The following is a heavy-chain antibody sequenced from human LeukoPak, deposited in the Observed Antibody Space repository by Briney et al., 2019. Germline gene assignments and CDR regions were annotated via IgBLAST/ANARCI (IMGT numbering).Heavy chain of an antibody. CDR3: ASPMVGATLAFDI. D-gene: IGHD1-26*01. V-gene: IGHV3-53*01. J-gene: IGHJ3*02. Sequence: GGSLRLSCAASGFTVSSNYMSWVRQAPGKGLEWVSVIYSGGSTYYADSVKGRSTISRDNSKNTLYLQMNSLRAEDTAVYYCASPMVGATLAFDIWGQGTMVTVSS. CDR1: GFTVSSNY. CDR2: IYSGGST.